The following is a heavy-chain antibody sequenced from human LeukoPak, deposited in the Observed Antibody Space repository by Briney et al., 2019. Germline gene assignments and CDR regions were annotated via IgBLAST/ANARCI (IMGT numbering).Heavy chain of an antibody. CDR1: GGSISSYY. CDR2: IYYSGST. Sequence: SETLSLTCTVSGGSISSYYWSWIRQPPGKGLEWIAHIYYSGSTNYNPSLKIRVTISVDTSKNQFSRKLSSVTAADTAVYYCARTIHPITMSGWFDRWGQGTLVTVSS. D-gene: IGHD3-22*01. V-gene: IGHV4-59*01. J-gene: IGHJ5*02. CDR3: ARTIHPITMSGWFDR.